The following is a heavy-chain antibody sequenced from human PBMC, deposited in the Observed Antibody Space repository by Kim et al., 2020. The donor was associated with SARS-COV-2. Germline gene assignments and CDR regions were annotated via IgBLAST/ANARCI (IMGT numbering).Heavy chain of an antibody. Sequence: GGSLRLSCAASGFTFSTYAMSWVRQAPGKGLEWVSGISGGGSSIKYADSVKGRFTISRDNSKNTLYLQMNSLRAEDTASYYCAQGPPGINADWWGQGPLVTVS. D-gene: IGHD3-9*01. CDR3: AQGPPGINADW. V-gene: IGHV3-23*01. CDR2: ISGGGSSI. CDR1: GFTFSTYA. J-gene: IGHJ1*01.